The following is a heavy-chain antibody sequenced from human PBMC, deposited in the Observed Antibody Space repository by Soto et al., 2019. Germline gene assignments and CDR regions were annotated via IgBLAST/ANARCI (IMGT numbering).Heavy chain of an antibody. Sequence: SETLSLTCTVSGGSISSGDYYWGWIRQPPGKGLEWIGSIYYSGSTYYNPSLKSRVTISVDTSKNQFSLKLSSVTAADTAVYYCATQEVGGSYVYTFDPWGQGTLVTVSS. CDR2: IYYSGST. CDR3: ATQEVGGSYVYTFDP. D-gene: IGHD1-26*01. CDR1: GGSISSGDYY. J-gene: IGHJ5*02. V-gene: IGHV4-39*01.